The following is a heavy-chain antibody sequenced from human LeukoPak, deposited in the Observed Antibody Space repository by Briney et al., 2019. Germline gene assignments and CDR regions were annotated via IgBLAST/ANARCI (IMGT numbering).Heavy chain of an antibody. J-gene: IGHJ5*02. Sequence: PSETLSLTCAVYGGSFSGYYWSWIRQPPGRGLEWIGDINQGGSTNYNPALKSRVTISLDTSKSQFSLKLNSVTAADTAVYYCARSMGVVATQGASWFDPWGQGTLVTVSS. V-gene: IGHV4-34*01. CDR2: INQGGST. D-gene: IGHD2-15*01. CDR3: ARSMGVVATQGASWFDP. CDR1: GGSFSGYY.